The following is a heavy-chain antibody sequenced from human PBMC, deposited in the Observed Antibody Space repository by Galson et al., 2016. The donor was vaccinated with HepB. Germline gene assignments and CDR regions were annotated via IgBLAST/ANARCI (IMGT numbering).Heavy chain of an antibody. J-gene: IGHJ4*02. CDR3: AKDRESTRLQFSWVASYYFDF. CDR2: VSYDGSTE. Sequence: SLRLSCAASGFTFSLFDMHWVRQAPGKGLEWVAVVSYDGSTEFSADSVKGRCTISRDNSKKTLYLQMNGLRAEDAAVDYCAKDRESTRLQFSWVASYYFDFWGQGTLVTVSS. D-gene: IGHD5-24*01. V-gene: IGHV3-30*18. CDR1: GFTFSLFD.